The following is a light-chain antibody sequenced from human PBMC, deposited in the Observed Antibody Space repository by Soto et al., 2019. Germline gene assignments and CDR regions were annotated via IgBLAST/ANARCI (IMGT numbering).Light chain of an antibody. CDR3: QQYNSYWT. CDR2: DAS. Sequence: DIQLTQSPSFLSASVGDRVTITCRASQTISSWLAWYQQKPGKAPKLLIYDASSLESGVPSRFSGSGSGTEFTLTIRSLQPDDFATYYCQQYNSYWTFGQGTKVDI. V-gene: IGKV1-5*01. J-gene: IGKJ1*01. CDR1: QTISSW.